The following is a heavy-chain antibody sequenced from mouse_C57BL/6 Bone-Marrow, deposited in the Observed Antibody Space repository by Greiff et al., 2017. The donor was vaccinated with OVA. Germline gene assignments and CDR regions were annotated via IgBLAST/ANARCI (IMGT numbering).Heavy chain of an antibody. Sequence: QVQLQESGAELVRPGTSVTVSCKASGYAFTNYLIQWVKQRPGQGLEWIGVINPGSGGTNYNEKFKGKATLTADTSSSTAYMQLSSLTSEDSAVYFCARGEVELFDYWGQGTTLTVSS. CDR3: ARGEVELFDY. CDR2: INPGSGGT. CDR1: GYAFTNYL. J-gene: IGHJ2*01. V-gene: IGHV1-54*01.